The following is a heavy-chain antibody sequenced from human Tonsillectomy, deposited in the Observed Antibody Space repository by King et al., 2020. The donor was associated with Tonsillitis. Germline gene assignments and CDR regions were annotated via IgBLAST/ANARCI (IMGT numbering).Heavy chain of an antibody. D-gene: IGHD3-10*01. V-gene: IGHV1-24*01. CDR1: GYTLTELS. CDR2: FDPEDGET. Sequence: VQLVQSGAEVKKPGASVKVSCKVSGYTLTELSMHWVRQAPGKGLEWMGGFDPEDGETIYAQKFQGRVTMTEDTSTDTAYMELGSLRSEDTAVYYCATFSQNPPKLWFGPIYYYCCGMDVWGQGTTVTVSS. CDR3: ATFSQNPPKLWFGPIYYYCCGMDV. J-gene: IGHJ6*02.